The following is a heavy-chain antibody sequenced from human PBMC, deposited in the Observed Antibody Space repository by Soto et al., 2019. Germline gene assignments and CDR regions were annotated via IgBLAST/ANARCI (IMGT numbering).Heavy chain of an antibody. CDR1: GFTFSSYW. CDR3: TRDIGGRGAL. V-gene: IGHV3-74*01. J-gene: IGHJ4*02. Sequence: PGGSLRLSCEASGFTFSSYWFHWVRQVPGKGLVWVSRTNQHGTIIDYADFVEGRFTISRDNAKNTLYLEMDSLRVEDTAVYYCTRDIGGRGALWGPGTLVTVSS. D-gene: IGHD3-16*01. CDR2: TNQHGTII.